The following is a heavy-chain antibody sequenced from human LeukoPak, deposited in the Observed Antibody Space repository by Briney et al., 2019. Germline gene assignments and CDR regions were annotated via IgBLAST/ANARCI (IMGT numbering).Heavy chain of an antibody. D-gene: IGHD6-19*01. CDR3: ARSTVAGKTVDY. CDR1: GGSFSGYY. V-gene: IGHV4-34*01. J-gene: IGHJ4*02. Sequence: SETLSLTCAVYGGSFSGYYWSWIRQPPGKGLECIGEINHSGSTNYNPSLKSRVTISVDTSKNQFSLKLSSVTAADTAVYYCARSTVAGKTVDYWGQGTLVTVSS. CDR2: INHSGST.